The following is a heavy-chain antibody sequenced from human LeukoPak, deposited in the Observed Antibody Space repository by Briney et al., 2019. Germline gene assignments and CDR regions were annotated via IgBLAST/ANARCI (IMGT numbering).Heavy chain of an antibody. Sequence: SGGSLRLSCEASGLSLSNYPMHWVRQAPGKGLEWVSTVGTGFDTYYTDSVKGRFTISRDNSKNTLSLQMSSLRAEDTATYYCTKNVPGRAIDYWGQGTLVTVSS. D-gene: IGHD2-15*01. J-gene: IGHJ4*02. CDR3: TKNVPGRAIDY. CDR1: GLSLSNYP. CDR2: VGTGFDT. V-gene: IGHV3-23*01.